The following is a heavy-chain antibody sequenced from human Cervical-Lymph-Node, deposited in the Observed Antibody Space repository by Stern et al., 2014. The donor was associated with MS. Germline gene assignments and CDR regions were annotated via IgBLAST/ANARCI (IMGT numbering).Heavy chain of an antibody. V-gene: IGHV2-70*01. CDR1: GFSLTTSGMC. Sequence: QVTLKESGPALVKPTQTLTLTCTLSGFSLTTSGMCVSWIRQPPGKALEWLAFIDWDDDKSYNTSLKTRLTISKDTSKNQVVLTMTNMDPVDTATYYCARFYSSSSFADAFDIWGQGTMVTVSS. D-gene: IGHD6-6*01. CDR2: IDWDDDK. J-gene: IGHJ3*02. CDR3: ARFYSSSSFADAFDI.